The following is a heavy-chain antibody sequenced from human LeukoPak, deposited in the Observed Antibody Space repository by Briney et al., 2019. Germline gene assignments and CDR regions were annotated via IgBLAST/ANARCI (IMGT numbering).Heavy chain of an antibody. CDR1: GFTFSSYA. Sequence: GGSLRLSCAASGFTFSSYAMSWVRQAPGKGVEWVSAISGSGGSTYYADSVKGRFTISRDNSKNTLYLQMNSLRAEDTAVYYCAKDRLTYYYDSSGYYFFDYWGQGTLVTVSS. J-gene: IGHJ4*02. CDR3: AKDRLTYYYDSSGYYFFDY. CDR2: ISGSGGST. D-gene: IGHD3-22*01. V-gene: IGHV3-23*01.